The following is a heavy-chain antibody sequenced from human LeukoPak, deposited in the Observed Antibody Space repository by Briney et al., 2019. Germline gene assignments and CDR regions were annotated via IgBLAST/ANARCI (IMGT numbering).Heavy chain of an antibody. CDR2: TNYSGRT. J-gene: IGHJ5*02. D-gene: IGHD3-10*01. CDR3: ASFSWGSGSYNQEAIWSWFDP. CDR1: GGSISSYY. Sequence: SETLSLTCTVSGGSISSYYWSWIRQPPGKGLEWIGSTNYSGRTNYNPSLKNRVTISVDTSKKQSSLKLSSVTAADTAVYYCASFSWGSGSYNQEAIWSWFDPWGQGTLVTVSS. V-gene: IGHV4-59*08.